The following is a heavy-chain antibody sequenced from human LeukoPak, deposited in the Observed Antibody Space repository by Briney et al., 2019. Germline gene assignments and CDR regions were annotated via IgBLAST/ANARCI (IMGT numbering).Heavy chain of an antibody. CDR3: ASGNYYDSSGDAFDI. D-gene: IGHD3-22*01. CDR1: GFTFSDYY. J-gene: IGHJ3*02. Sequence: GGSLRLSCAASGFTFSDYYMSWIRQAPGKGLEWVSYISSSGSTIYYADSVKGRFTISRDNAKNSLYLQMNSLRADDTAVYYCASGNYYDSSGDAFDIWGQGTMVTVSS. V-gene: IGHV3-11*04. CDR2: ISSSGSTI.